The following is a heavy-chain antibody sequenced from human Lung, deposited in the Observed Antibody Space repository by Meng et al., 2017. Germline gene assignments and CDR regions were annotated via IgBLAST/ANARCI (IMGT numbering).Heavy chain of an antibody. CDR3: ARGPTTMAHDFDY. D-gene: IGHD4-11*01. Sequence: QVQRPRLGAGLLQPIDTLSLTCVVSGGPFSEYDWSWIRQPPGKGLEWFGEINHSGSTNYNPSLESRATISVDTSQNNLSLKLRSVTAADSAVYYCARGPTTMAHDFDYWGQGTLVTVSS. V-gene: IGHV4-34*01. J-gene: IGHJ4*02. CDR1: GGPFSEYD. CDR2: INHSGST.